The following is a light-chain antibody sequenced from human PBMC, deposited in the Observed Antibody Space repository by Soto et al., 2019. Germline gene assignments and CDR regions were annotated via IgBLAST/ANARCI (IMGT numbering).Light chain of an antibody. V-gene: IGLV4-69*01. CDR2: VTSDGSH. J-gene: IGLJ2*01. CDR3: QTWGTGIQV. Sequence: QLVLTQPPSASASLGASVKLTCTLSSGHSSYSIAWHQQQPEKGPQYLMYVTSDGSHRKGDGIPDRFSGSSSGAERYLTISNLQSEDEGDYYCQTWGTGIQVFGGGTKLTVL. CDR1: SGHSSYS.